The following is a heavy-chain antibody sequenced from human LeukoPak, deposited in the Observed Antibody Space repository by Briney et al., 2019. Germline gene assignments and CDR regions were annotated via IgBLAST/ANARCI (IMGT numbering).Heavy chain of an antibody. V-gene: IGHV4-39*07. CDR3: ARVRGWFGESGWFDP. D-gene: IGHD3-10*01. J-gene: IGHJ5*02. CDR2: IYKTGST. Sequence: KTSETLSLTCIVSGASISTTTYYWAWVRQPPGKGLEWIGSIYKTGSTTYSPSLKSRVTISVDTSENQFSLKLSSVTAADTAVYYCARVRGWFGESGWFDPWGQGTLVTVSS. CDR1: GASISTTTYY.